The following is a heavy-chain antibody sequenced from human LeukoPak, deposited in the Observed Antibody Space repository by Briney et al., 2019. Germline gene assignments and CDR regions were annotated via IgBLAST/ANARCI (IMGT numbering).Heavy chain of an antibody. CDR1: GFTLSNYG. CDR2: IWYDGSDK. Sequence: GGSLRLSCAASGFTLSNYGMHWVRQAPGKGLEWVAVIWYDGSDKYYADPVKGRFTISRDNSKNTLYLQMNSLRAEDTAVYYCATDSEFDSCGYSPPLQYWGQGTLVSVSS. V-gene: IGHV3-33*01. J-gene: IGHJ4*02. CDR3: ATDSEFDSCGYSPPLQY. D-gene: IGHD3-22*01.